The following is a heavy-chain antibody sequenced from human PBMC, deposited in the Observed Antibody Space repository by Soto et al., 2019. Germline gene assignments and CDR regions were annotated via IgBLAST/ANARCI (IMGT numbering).Heavy chain of an antibody. D-gene: IGHD3-10*01. V-gene: IGHV1-69*13. J-gene: IGHJ6*02. CDR1: GGTFSSYA. CDR3: ATKYYYGSGTYYYGMDV. Sequence: GASVKVSCKASGGTFSSYAISWVRQAPGQGLEWMGGIIPIFGTANYAQKFQGRVTITADESTSTAYMELSSLRSEDTAVYYCATKYYYGSGTYYYGMDVWGQGTTVTVS. CDR2: IIPIFGTA.